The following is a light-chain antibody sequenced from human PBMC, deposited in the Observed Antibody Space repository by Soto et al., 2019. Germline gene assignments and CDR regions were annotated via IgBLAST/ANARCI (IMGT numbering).Light chain of an antibody. J-gene: IGKJ1*01. CDR3: QQYNNWPRT. CDR2: AAS. V-gene: IGKV3-15*01. CDR1: QSVSSN. Sequence: EIVMTQSPATLSVSPGERATLSCRASQSVSSNLAWYQQKPGQAPRLLIYAASTRATGIPARFSGSGSGTECTLTLRSLQSEDFAVYYCQQYNNWPRTFGKGNKVEIE.